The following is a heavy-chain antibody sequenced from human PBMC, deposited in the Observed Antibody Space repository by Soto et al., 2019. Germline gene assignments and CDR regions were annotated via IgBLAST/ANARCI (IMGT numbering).Heavy chain of an antibody. V-gene: IGHV4-39*01. Sequence: SETLSLTCTVSGGSISSSSYYWGWIRQPPGKGLEWIGSIYYSGSTYYNPSLKSRVTISVDTSKNQFSLKLSSVTAADTAVYYCARRSAAGHFDYWGQGTLVTVSS. CDR2: IYYSGST. D-gene: IGHD6-13*01. CDR1: GGSISSSSYY. J-gene: IGHJ4*02. CDR3: ARRSAAGHFDY.